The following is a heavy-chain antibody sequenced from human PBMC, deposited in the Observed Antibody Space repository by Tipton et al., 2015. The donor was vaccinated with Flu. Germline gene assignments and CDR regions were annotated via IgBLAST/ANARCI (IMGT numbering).Heavy chain of an antibody. CDR2: ISRDGDDK. CDR1: GFTFSSYG. CDR3: AKDKPYTGGY. J-gene: IGHJ4*02. D-gene: IGHD3-16*01. V-gene: IGHV3-30*18. Sequence: EASGFTFSSYGMHWVRQAPGKGLEWVAVISRDGDDKYYGDSVKGRFTISRDNSRNTLNLQMNSLRPEDTAVYFCAKDKPYTGGYWGQGTLVTVSS.